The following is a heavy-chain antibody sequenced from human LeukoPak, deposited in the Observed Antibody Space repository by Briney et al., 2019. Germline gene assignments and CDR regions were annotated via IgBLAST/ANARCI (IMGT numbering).Heavy chain of an antibody. J-gene: IGHJ6*03. Sequence: ASVKVSCKASGYTFTSYYMHWVRQAPGQGLEWMGIINPSGGSTSYAQKFQGRVTMTRDMSTSTVYMELSSLRSEDTAVYYCARAGYCSSTSCYELYYYYYMDVWGKGTTVTISS. V-gene: IGHV1-46*01. CDR1: GYTFTSYY. CDR3: ARAGYCSSTSCYELYYYYYMDV. D-gene: IGHD2-2*03. CDR2: INPSGGST.